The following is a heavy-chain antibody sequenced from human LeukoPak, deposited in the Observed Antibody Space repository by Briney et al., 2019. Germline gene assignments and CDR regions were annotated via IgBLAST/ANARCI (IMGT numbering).Heavy chain of an antibody. Sequence: GASVKVSCKASGGTFSSYTISWVRQAPGQGLEWMGRIIPILGIANYAQKFQGRVTITADKSTSTAYMELSSLRSEDTAVYYCARDPTNRRRVDTAMATDYWGQGTLVTVSS. J-gene: IGHJ4*02. CDR3: ARDPTNRRRVDTAMATDY. V-gene: IGHV1-69*04. CDR1: GGTFSSYT. CDR2: IIPILGIA. D-gene: IGHD5-18*01.